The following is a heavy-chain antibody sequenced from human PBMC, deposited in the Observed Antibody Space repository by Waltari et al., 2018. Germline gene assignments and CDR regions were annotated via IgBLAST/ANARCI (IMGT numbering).Heavy chain of an antibody. CDR1: GYTFTSYD. CDR2: MNPNRGKT. J-gene: IGHJ6*02. V-gene: IGHV1-8*01. D-gene: IGHD3-3*01. Sequence: QVQLVQSGAEVKKPGASVKVSCKASGYTFTSYDLNWVRQATGQGLEWMGWMNPNRGKTGYAQKYQGRVTRTRKTSIRTAYMELSSLRSEDTAVYYCARAPRFLEWLLREWGMDVWGQGTTVTVSS. CDR3: ARAPRFLEWLLREWGMDV.